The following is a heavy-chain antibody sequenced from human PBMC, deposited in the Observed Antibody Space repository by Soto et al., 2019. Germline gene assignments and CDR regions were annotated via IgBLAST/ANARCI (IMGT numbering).Heavy chain of an antibody. J-gene: IGHJ5*02. D-gene: IGHD3-16*01. V-gene: IGHV1-46*01. CDR3: AREFPSTYWFDP. Sequence: ASVKVSCKTSGYPFINFYVHWVRQAPGQGLEWLGNIDPRADSTVYAPKFEDRVSMTRDTSTSTVYMELSSLTSDDTAMYYCAREFPSTYWFDPWGHGTLVTVSS. CDR2: IDPRADST. CDR1: GYPFINFY.